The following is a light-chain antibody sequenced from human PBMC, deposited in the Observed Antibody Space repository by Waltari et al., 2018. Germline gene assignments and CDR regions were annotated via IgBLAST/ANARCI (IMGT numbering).Light chain of an antibody. Sequence: SYEVTQPPSVSVSPAQTASRTCSGDDLGAKYVWWYQQKPGQAPVVVIYQDVKRPSGIPERFSGSSSGNTATLTIGGTQAMDEADYYCQAWDGTTVVFGGGTKVTVL. J-gene: IGLJ2*01. CDR1: DLGAKY. V-gene: IGLV3-1*01. CDR3: QAWDGTTVV. CDR2: QDV.